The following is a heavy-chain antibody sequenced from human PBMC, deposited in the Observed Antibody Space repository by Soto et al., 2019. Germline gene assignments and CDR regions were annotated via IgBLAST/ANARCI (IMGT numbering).Heavy chain of an antibody. Sequence: SETLSLTCTVSRGSINNYYWTLIRQPPGKGLEWIGYVSYSGRTNYNPSLKSRVNLSIDRSKNQLSLNLTSVTAADTAVYYCVSVEGTPTVTGDYYYYAMDAWGQGTTVTVS. J-gene: IGHJ6*02. CDR1: RGSINNYY. V-gene: IGHV4-59*01. CDR3: VSVEGTPTVTGDYYYYAMDA. D-gene: IGHD4-17*01. CDR2: VSYSGRT.